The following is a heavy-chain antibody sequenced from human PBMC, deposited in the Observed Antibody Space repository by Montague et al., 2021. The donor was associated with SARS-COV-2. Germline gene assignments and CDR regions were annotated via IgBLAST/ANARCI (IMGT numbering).Heavy chain of an antibody. CDR2: ISYRGST. D-gene: IGHD6-19*01. J-gene: IGHJ4*02. CDR1: GGSISSSSSY. CDR3: ATQEDPSGWIPGPFDF. Sequence: SETRSLTCTVSGGSISSSSSYWAWIRQPPGKGLEWIGSISYRGSTYYTPSLKSRVIISVDTSKNQLSLKLSSVTAADTAVYYCATQEDPSGWIPGPFDFWGQGTLLTVSS. V-gene: IGHV4-39*01.